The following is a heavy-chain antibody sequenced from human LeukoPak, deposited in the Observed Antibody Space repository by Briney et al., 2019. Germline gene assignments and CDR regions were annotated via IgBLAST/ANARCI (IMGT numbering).Heavy chain of an antibody. CDR2: IYHSGST. Sequence: PSETLSLTCTVSGYSISSGYYWGWIRQPPGKGLEWIGSIYHSGSTYYNPSLKSRVTISVDTSKNQFSLKLSSVTAADTAVYYCAREAPPPPRYYYDSSGYGIDYWGQGTLVTVSS. CDR1: GYSISSGYY. D-gene: IGHD3-22*01. CDR3: AREAPPPPRYYYDSSGYGIDY. J-gene: IGHJ4*02. V-gene: IGHV4-38-2*02.